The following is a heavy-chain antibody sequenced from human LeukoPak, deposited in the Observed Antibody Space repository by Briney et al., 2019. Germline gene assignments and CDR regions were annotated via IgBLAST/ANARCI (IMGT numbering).Heavy chain of an antibody. V-gene: IGHV3-73*01. D-gene: IGHD3-22*01. CDR1: GFTFSDPA. Sequence: PGGSLRPSCAASGFTFSDPAMHWVRQASGKGLEWVGRIRSKTKSYATAYAASVKGRFTISRDNSKNTLYLQMNSLRAEDTAVYYCASSGYYYDSSGLYYFDYWGQGTLVTVSS. J-gene: IGHJ4*02. CDR3: ASSGYYYDSSGLYYFDY. CDR2: IRSKTKSYAT.